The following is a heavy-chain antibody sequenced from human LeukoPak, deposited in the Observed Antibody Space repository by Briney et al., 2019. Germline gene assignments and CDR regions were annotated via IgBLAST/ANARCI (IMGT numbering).Heavy chain of an antibody. J-gene: IGHJ5*02. V-gene: IGHV3-33*01. CDR2: RYYDATHA. D-gene: IGHD2-15*01. CDR3: ARSGSWCSGGSCHGGNWFDP. Sequence: PGRSLRLSCVSSGFTFSNYAMHWVRQAPGKGLEWVALRYYDATHADYADSVKGRFTISRDNSKNTLYLQMNSLRPKDTAVYYCARSGSWCSGGSCHGGNWFDPWGHGALVTVSS. CDR1: GFTFSNYA.